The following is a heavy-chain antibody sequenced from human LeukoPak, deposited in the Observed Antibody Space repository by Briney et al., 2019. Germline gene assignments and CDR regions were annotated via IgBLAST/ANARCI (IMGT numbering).Heavy chain of an antibody. J-gene: IGHJ1*01. CDR1: GFTFSSYA. CDR2: ISGSGGST. V-gene: IGHV3-23*01. D-gene: IGHD3-22*01. CDR3: AKDRWSITMIPGAAFQH. Sequence: GGSLRLSCAASGFTFSSYAMSWVRQAPGKGLEWASAISGSGGSTYYADSVKGRFTISRDNSKNTLYLQMNSLRAEDTAVYYCAKDRWSITMIPGAAFQHWGQGTLVTVSS.